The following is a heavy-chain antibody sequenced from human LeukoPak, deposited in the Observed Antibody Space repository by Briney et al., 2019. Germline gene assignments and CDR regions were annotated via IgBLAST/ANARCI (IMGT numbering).Heavy chain of an antibody. Sequence: SETLSLTCSVSADSITRYYWSWIRHPPGKGLEWIGYIYYSGSTNYNPSLKSRVTISVDTSKNQFSLKLSSVTAADTAVYYCAREGGMYDAFDIWGQGTMVTVSS. CDR3: AREGGMYDAFDI. CDR2: IYYSGST. V-gene: IGHV4-59*01. CDR1: ADSITRYY. J-gene: IGHJ3*02. D-gene: IGHD3-16*01.